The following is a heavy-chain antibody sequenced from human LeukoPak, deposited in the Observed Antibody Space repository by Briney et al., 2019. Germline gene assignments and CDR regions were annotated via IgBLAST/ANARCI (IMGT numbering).Heavy chain of an antibody. J-gene: IGHJ4*02. V-gene: IGHV3-53*01. Sequence: GWSLRLSCAASGFTVITNDMTWVRQAAGHWLDWVSVLYSDGNTKYADSVQGRFTISRDNSKNTLYLEMNSLSPDDTAVYYCARGVEPLAANTLAYWGQGTLVTVSS. D-gene: IGHD1-14*01. CDR1: GFTVITND. CDR3: ARGVEPLAANTLAY. CDR2: LYSDGNT.